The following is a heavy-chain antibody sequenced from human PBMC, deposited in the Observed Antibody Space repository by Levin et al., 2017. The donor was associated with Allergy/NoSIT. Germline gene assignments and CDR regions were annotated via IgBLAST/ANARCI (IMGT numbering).Heavy chain of an antibody. V-gene: IGHV5-51*01. CDR1: GYSFINHW. D-gene: IGHD2-2*02. Sequence: GGSLRLSCKGFGYSFINHWIAWVRQVPGKGLEWMGTIYPGDSDARYSPSLEGQFSMSVDKSDHTAYMQWNSLGASDTAIYYCARQATLLSSCYMCAFDIWGQGTKVTVSS. CDR3: ARQATLLSSCYMCAFDI. J-gene: IGHJ3*02. CDR2: IYPGDSDA.